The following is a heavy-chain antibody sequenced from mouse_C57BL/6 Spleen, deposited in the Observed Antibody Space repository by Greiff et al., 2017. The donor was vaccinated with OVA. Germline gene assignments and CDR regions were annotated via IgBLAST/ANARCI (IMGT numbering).Heavy chain of an antibody. CDR2: ISSGGSYT. D-gene: IGHD2-4*01. V-gene: IGHV5-6*02. CDR3: ARRGYYDYDGHYAMDY. Sequence: DVKLVESGGDLVKPGGSLKLSCAASGFTFSSYGMSWVRQTPDKRLEWVATISSGGSYTYYPDSVKGRFTISRDNAKNTLYLQMSSLKSEDTAMYYCARRGYYDYDGHYAMDYWGQGTSVTVSS. J-gene: IGHJ4*01. CDR1: GFTFSSYG.